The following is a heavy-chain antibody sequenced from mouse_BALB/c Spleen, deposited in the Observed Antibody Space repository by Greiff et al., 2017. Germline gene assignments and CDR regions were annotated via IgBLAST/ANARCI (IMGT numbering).Heavy chain of an antibody. J-gene: IGHJ3*01. Sequence: EVQLVESGPGLVKPSQSLSLTCTVTGYSITSDYAWNWIRQFPGNKLEWMGYISYSGSTSYNPSLKSRISTTRDTSKNQFFLQLNSVTTEDTATYYCARTITTSAWFAYWGQGTLVTVSA. CDR2: ISYSGST. CDR1: GYSITSDYA. CDR3: ARTITTSAWFAY. D-gene: IGHD2-4*01. V-gene: IGHV3-2*02.